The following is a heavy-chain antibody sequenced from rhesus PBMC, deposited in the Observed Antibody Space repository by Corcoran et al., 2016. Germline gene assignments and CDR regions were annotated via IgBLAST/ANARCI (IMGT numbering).Heavy chain of an antibody. CDR3: ARDRYYNIWTGFDAFDF. V-gene: IGHV4-65*01. Sequence: QLQLQESGPGLVKPSETLSLTCAVSGGSVSSSNWWSWIRQPPGKGLEWIGYISGSSGSTDYNPSLKSRVTISPDTSKNQFSLKLSSVTAADTAVYYCARDRYYNIWTGFDAFDFWGQGLRVTVS. CDR1: GGSVSSSNW. CDR2: ISGSSGST. J-gene: IGHJ3*01. D-gene: IGHD3-3*01.